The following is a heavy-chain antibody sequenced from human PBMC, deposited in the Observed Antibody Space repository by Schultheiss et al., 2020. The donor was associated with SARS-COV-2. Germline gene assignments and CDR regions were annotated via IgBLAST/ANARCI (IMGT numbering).Heavy chain of an antibody. D-gene: IGHD1-1*01. CDR3: ARAKLEPTYYYYYMDV. CDR2: INWNGGST. CDR1: GFTFDDYG. V-gene: IGHV3-20*04. J-gene: IGHJ6*03. Sequence: GGSLRLSCAASGFTFDDYGMSWVRQAPGKGLEWVSGINWNGGSTGYADSVKGRFTISMDNAKNSLYLQMNSLRAEDTAVYYCARAKLEPTYYYYYMDVWGKGTTVTVSS.